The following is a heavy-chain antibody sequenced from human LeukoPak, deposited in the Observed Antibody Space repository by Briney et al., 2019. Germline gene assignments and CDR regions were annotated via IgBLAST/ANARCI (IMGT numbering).Heavy chain of an antibody. V-gene: IGHV1-18*01. J-gene: IGHJ5*02. D-gene: IGHD3-10*01. CDR1: GYTFTSYG. CDR3: ARILMVRGVIISWFDP. Sequence: ASVKVSCKASGYTFTSYGISWVRQAPGQGLEWMGWISAYNGNTNYAQKLQSRVTMTTDTSTSTAYMELRSLRSDDTAVYYCARILMVRGVIISWFDPWGQGTLVTVSS. CDR2: ISAYNGNT.